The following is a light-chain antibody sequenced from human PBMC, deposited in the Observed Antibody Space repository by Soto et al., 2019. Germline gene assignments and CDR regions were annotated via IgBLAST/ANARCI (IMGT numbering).Light chain of an antibody. V-gene: IGKV3-20*01. Sequence: EIVFAQSPCTLSLSTGERATLSGSATESISSSYLAWYQQRRGQAPRLLIHGASNRATGIPDRFSGSGSGTDFTLTITRLEPEDFAVYYCQQYGGSPRTFGQGTKVDI. CDR3: QQYGGSPRT. J-gene: IGKJ1*01. CDR1: ESISSSY. CDR2: GAS.